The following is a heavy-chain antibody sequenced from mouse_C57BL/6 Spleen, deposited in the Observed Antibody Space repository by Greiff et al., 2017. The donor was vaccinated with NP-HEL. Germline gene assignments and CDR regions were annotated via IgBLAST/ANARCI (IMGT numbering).Heavy chain of an antibody. V-gene: IGHV1-54*01. CDR2: INPGSGGT. J-gene: IGHJ4*01. CDR1: GYAFTNYL. CDR3: ARKQFTNYAMDY. Sequence: VQLQQSGAELVRPGTSVKVSCKASGYAFTNYLIEWVKQRPGQGLEWIGVINPGSGGTNYNEKFKGKATLTADKSSSTAYMQLSSLTSEDSAVYFCARKQFTNYAMDYWGQGTSVTVSS. D-gene: IGHD1-1*01.